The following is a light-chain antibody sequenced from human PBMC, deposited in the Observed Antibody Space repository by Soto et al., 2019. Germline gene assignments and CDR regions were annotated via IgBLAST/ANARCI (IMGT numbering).Light chain of an antibody. V-gene: IGKV3-11*01. CDR1: PSVSSY. Sequence: DIVLTPSPAPLSLSPGARATLSCRASPSVSSYLAWYQQKPGQAPRLLIYDASNRAPGTPARFSGSGSGTDFTLTISSLEPEDFAVYYCQQRSNGPWTFGQGTKVEIK. CDR2: DAS. CDR3: QQRSNGPWT. J-gene: IGKJ1*01.